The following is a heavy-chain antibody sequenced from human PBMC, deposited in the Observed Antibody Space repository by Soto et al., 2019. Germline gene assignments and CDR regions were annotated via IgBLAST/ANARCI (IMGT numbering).Heavy chain of an antibody. V-gene: IGHV3-66*01. J-gene: IGHJ3*02. CDR2: IYSGGST. CDR3: AREGQLVQNAFDI. Sequence: GESLKISCAASGFTVSSNYMSWVRQAPGKGLEWVSVIYSGGSTYYADSVKGRFTISRDNSKNTLYLQMNSLRAEDTAVYYCAREGQLVQNAFDIWGQGTMVTVSS. CDR1: GFTVSSNY. D-gene: IGHD6-6*01.